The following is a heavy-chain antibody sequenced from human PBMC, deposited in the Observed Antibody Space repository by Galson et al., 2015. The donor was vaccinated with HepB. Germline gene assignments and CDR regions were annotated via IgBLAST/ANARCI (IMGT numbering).Heavy chain of an antibody. D-gene: IGHD3-10*01. Sequence: SLRLSCAASGFTFSNAWMNWVRQAPGKGLEWVGHIKSKTDGGTTDYAAPVKGRFTISRDDSKNTLYLQMSSLRTEDTAVYYCVTDLGWVGELSSSYWGQGTLVTVSS. CDR1: GFTFSNAW. J-gene: IGHJ4*02. CDR2: IKSKTDGGTT. V-gene: IGHV3-15*07. CDR3: VTDLGWVGELSSSY.